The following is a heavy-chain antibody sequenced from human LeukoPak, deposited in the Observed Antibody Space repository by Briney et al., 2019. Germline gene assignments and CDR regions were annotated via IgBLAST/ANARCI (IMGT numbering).Heavy chain of an antibody. Sequence: GGSLRLSCAASGFTVSSIHMVWVRQAPGKGLEWVSVTYTGGNSYYADSVKGRFIISRDIFKNTLYLQMNSLRAEDSALYYCARGGRGSAAVVAPRSFDIWGQGTMVTVSS. CDR3: ARGGRGSAAVVAPRSFDI. V-gene: IGHV3-53*01. D-gene: IGHD3-22*01. CDR2: TYTGGNS. J-gene: IGHJ3*02. CDR1: GFTVSSIH.